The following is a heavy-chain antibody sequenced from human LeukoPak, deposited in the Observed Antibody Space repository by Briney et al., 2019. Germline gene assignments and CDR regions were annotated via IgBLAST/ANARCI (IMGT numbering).Heavy chain of an antibody. CDR1: GFAFSDYY. J-gene: IGHJ4*02. Sequence: SGGSLRLSCAASGFAFSDYYMSWIRQAPGKGLEWVSYISSSGRTIYYADSVKGRFSISRDNSKNTLYLQMNSLRAEDTAVYYCARGPSGYHNTGGQGTLVTVSS. CDR3: ARGPSGYHNT. CDR2: ISSSGRTI. D-gene: IGHD5-12*01. V-gene: IGHV3-11*04.